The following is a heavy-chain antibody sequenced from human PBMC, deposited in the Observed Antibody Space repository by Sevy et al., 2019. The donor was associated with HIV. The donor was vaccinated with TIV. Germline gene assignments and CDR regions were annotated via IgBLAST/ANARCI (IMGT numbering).Heavy chain of an antibody. J-gene: IGHJ3*02. CDR3: ATCAKWGYSCGYYRRSAFDI. CDR2: ISGSGGST. V-gene: IGHV3-23*01. CDR1: GFTFSSYA. D-gene: IGHD5-18*01. Sequence: GGSLRLSCAASGFTFSSYAMSWVRQAPGKGLEWVSAISGSGGSTYYADSVKGRFTISRDNSKNTLYLQMNSLRAEDTAVYYCATCAKWGYSCGYYRRSAFDIWGQGTMVTVSS.